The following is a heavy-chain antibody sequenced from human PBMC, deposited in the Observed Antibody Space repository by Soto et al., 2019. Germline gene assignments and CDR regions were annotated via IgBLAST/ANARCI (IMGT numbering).Heavy chain of an antibody. Sequence: QVQLVEAGGGVVQPGRSLRLSCAASGFTFSSYAMHWVRQAPGKGLEWVAVISYDGSNKYYADSVKGRFTISRDNSKNTLYLQMNSLRAEDTAVYYCARARKGIAVAGTDYWGQGTLVTVSS. CDR3: ARARKGIAVAGTDY. CDR2: ISYDGSNK. V-gene: IGHV3-30-3*01. CDR1: GFTFSSYA. D-gene: IGHD6-19*01. J-gene: IGHJ4*02.